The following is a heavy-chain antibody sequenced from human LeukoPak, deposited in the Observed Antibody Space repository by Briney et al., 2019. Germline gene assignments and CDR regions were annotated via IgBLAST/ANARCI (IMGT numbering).Heavy chain of an antibody. D-gene: IGHD6-13*01. CDR3: AKDRTGYSSSWYVY. J-gene: IGHJ4*02. CDR2: IPYDGKKT. V-gene: IGHV3-30*04. Sequence: GGSLRLSCTASGFTCSSYSIHWVRQAPGKGLEWVALIPYDGKKTDYADSVKGRFTFSRDNSKNTVSLQMSGLRAEDTAVYYCAKDRTGYSSSWYVYWGQGTLVTVSS. CDR1: GFTCSSYS.